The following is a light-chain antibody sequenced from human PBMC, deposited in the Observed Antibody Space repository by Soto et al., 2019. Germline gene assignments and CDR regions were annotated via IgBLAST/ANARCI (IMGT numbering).Light chain of an antibody. V-gene: IGLV6-57*04. CDR2: EDS. Sequence: NFMLTQPHSVSESPGKTVIISCTRSGGSIASNYVHWYQQRPGSAPTIVIYEDSQRPFGVPDRFSGSVDSFSNSASLTISGLRTEDAADYYCQSYDTTNHLIFGGGTKVTVL. CDR1: GGSIASNY. J-gene: IGLJ2*01. CDR3: QSYDTTNHLI.